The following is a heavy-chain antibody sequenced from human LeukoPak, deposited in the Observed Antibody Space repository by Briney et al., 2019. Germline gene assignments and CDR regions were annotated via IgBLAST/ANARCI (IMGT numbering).Heavy chain of an antibody. J-gene: IGHJ4*02. CDR3: ASPSDVYYDSSVYISC. CDR2: IIPILGIA. D-gene: IGHD3-22*01. CDR1: GCTFSSYA. Sequence: SVKVSCKASGCTFSSYAIIWVRQAPAQGLEWMGRIIPILGIANYAQKFQGRVTITADKSTSTAYMELSSPRSEDTAVYYCASPSDVYYDSSVYISCWGRGPLVTVSS. V-gene: IGHV1-69*04.